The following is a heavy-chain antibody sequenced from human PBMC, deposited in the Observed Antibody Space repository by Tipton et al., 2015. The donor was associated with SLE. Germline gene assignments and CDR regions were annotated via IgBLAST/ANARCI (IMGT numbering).Heavy chain of an antibody. V-gene: IGHV4-4*02. D-gene: IGHD4-17*01. CDR2: IYYSGST. CDR1: GGSISSSNW. Sequence: TLSLTCAVSGGSISSSNWWSWVRQPPGKGLEWIGSIYYSGSTYYNPSLKSRVTISVDTSKNQFSLKLSSVTAADTAVYYCASPGDYVHYWGQGTLVTVSS. CDR3: ASPGDYVHY. J-gene: IGHJ4*02.